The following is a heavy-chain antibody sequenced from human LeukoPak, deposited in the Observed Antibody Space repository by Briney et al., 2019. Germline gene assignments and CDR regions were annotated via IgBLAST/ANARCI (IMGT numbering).Heavy chain of an antibody. CDR3: ARHSGGGTSSTGDFWSGSYYYYYMDV. D-gene: IGHD3-3*01. J-gene: IGHJ6*03. CDR2: IYYSGST. Sequence: SETLSLTCTVSGGSIISYYWSWIRQPPGKGLEWIGYIYYSGSTNYNPSLKSRVTISVDTSKNQFSLKLSSVTAADTAVYYCARHSGGGTSSTGDFWSGSYYYYYMDVWGKRTKVTVSS. CDR1: GGSIISYY. V-gene: IGHV4-59*08.